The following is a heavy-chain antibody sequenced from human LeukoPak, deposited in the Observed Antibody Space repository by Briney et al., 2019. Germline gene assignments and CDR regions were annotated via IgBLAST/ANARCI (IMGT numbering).Heavy chain of an antibody. CDR1: GFTFSSYA. J-gene: IGHJ4*02. CDR2: ISYDGSNK. Sequence: GGSLRLSCAATGFTFSSYAMHWVRQAPGKGLEWVAVISYDGSNKYYADSVKGRFTISRDNSKNTLYLQMNSLRAEDTAVYYCARGGVGQLPFDYWGQGTLVTVSS. D-gene: IGHD3-10*01. V-gene: IGHV3-30-3*01. CDR3: ARGGVGQLPFDY.